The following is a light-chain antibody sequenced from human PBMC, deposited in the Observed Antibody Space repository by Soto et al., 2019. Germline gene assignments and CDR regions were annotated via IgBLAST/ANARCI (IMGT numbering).Light chain of an antibody. J-gene: IGKJ2*01. CDR2: AAS. Sequence: IQMTQSPSPLSASVGGRVIITCRASQRISNYLNWYRQRPGKAPELLIYAASSLQPGVPSRFSGGGSGTDFALTITSLQPQDVGTYFCQQSYSPPYTFGQGTKVEIK. CDR3: QQSYSPPYT. V-gene: IGKV1-39*01. CDR1: QRISNY.